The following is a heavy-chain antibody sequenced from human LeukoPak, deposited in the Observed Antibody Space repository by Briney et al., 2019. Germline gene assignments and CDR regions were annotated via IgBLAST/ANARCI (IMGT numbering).Heavy chain of an antibody. CDR3: AREGPSVTPYY. CDR1: GFTFSDYY. CDR2: IKQDGSEK. Sequence: GGSLRLSCAASGFTFSDYYMSWVRQAPGKGLEWVANIKQDGSEKYYVDSAKGRFTISRDNAKNSLYLQMNSLRAEDTAVYYCAREGPSVTPYYWGQGTLVTVSS. V-gene: IGHV3-7*01. J-gene: IGHJ4*02. D-gene: IGHD4-17*01.